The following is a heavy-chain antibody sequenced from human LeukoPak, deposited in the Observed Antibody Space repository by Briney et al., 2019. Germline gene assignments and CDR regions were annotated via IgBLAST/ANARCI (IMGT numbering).Heavy chain of an antibody. CDR1: GYTFTSYG. Sequence: ASVKVSCKASGYTFTSYGISWVRQAPGQGLEWMGWISAYNGNTNYAQKLQGRVTMTTDTSTSTAYMELRSLRSDDTAVYCCARNRYSSSSLWFDPWGQGTLVTVSS. V-gene: IGHV1-18*01. J-gene: IGHJ5*02. CDR2: ISAYNGNT. D-gene: IGHD6-6*01. CDR3: ARNRYSSSSLWFDP.